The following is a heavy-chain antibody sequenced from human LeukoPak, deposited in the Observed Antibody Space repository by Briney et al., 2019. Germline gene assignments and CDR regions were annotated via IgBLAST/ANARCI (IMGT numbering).Heavy chain of an antibody. J-gene: IGHJ6*02. CDR3: AKDFGFKSVYYYYGMDV. CDR1: GFTFSSDG. Sequence: AGSLRFSCAASGFTFSSDGMHWVCQAPGKGLEWVGGISYDGSNKYYADSVKGRFIISRDNSKNTLYLQMNSLRAEDTAVYYCAKDFGFKSVYYYYGMDVWGQGTTVTVSS. D-gene: IGHD3-16*01. CDR2: ISYDGSNK. V-gene: IGHV3-30*18.